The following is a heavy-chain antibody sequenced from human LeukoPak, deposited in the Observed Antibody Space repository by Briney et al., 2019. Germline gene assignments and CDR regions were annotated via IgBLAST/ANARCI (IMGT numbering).Heavy chain of an antibody. D-gene: IGHD2/OR15-2a*01. J-gene: IGHJ4*02. CDR1: GFIFSDYA. CDR3: ARHVSFLPY. V-gene: IGHV3-23*01. Sequence: GGSLRLSCAASGFIFSDYAMSWVRQAPGKGLEWVSCISDSGRTSYYTDSVKGRCTISRDNSKNTVSLQMNNLTPQDTAVYFWARHVSFLPYWGQGTLVTVSS. CDR2: ISDSGRTS.